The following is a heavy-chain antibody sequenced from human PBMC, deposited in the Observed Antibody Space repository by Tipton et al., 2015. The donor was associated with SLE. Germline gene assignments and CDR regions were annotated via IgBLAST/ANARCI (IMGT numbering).Heavy chain of an antibody. CDR3: AKGPRWLLDY. D-gene: IGHD5-24*01. CDR2: INHSGST. Sequence: TLSLTCAVYGGSFSGYYWSWIRQPPGKGLEWIGEINHSGSTNFNPSLKSRVTISVDTSKNQFSLKLNSVTAADTAVYYCAKGPRWLLDYWGQGTLVTVSS. V-gene: IGHV4-34*01. CDR1: GGSFSGYY. J-gene: IGHJ4*02.